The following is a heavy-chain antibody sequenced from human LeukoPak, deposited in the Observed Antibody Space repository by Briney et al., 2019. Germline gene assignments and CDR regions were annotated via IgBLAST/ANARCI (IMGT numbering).Heavy chain of an antibody. J-gene: IGHJ6*02. V-gene: IGHV1-69*04. CDR1: GGTFSSYA. D-gene: IGHD2-21*01. Sequence: SVKVSCKASGGTFSSYAISWVRQAPGQGLEWMGRIIPILGIANYAQKFQGRVTITADKSTSTAYMELSSLRSEDTAVYYCARGSFWHIVVNRGGYYYGKDVWGQGTTVTVSS. CDR3: ARGSFWHIVVNRGGYYYGKDV. CDR2: IIPILGIA.